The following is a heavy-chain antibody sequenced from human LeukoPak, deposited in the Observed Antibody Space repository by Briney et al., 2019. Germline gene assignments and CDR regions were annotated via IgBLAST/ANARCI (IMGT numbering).Heavy chain of an antibody. Sequence: PLQTLSLTCAVSGGSISNGGYYWSWIRQHPGKGLEWIGYIYYSGSTYYNPSLKSRVTISVDTSKNQFSLKLSSVTAADTAVYYCARAAHSRQLLRDYYYGMDVWGQGTTVTVSS. D-gene: IGHD2-2*01. CDR2: IYYSGST. J-gene: IGHJ6*02. V-gene: IGHV4-31*11. CDR3: ARAAHSRQLLRDYYYGMDV. CDR1: GGSISNGGYY.